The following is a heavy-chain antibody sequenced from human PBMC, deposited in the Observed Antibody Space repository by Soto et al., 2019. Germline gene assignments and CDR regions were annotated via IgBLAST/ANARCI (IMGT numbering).Heavy chain of an antibody. J-gene: IGHJ4*02. Sequence: SETLSLTCTVSGGSIISNYWTFIRHPPGKGLEWIGYVYNSGSTNYNPSLKSRVTISEDTSKSQFSLKVNSMIAADTAVYYCARYRREAVAGYTLDNWGQGILVTVSS. CDR1: GGSIISNY. CDR3: ARYRREAVAGYTLDN. D-gene: IGHD6-13*01. V-gene: IGHV4-59*01. CDR2: VYNSGST.